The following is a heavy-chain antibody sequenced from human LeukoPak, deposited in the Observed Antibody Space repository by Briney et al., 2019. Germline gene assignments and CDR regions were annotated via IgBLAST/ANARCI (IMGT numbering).Heavy chain of an antibody. CDR2: IIPILGIA. Sequence: SVTVSFKASGGTFIIYAISWVRQAPGQGREWMGRIIPILGIANYAQKFQGRVTITADKSTSTAYMELSSLRSEDTAVYYCAREDSSGWSAGWFDPWGQGTLVTVSS. J-gene: IGHJ5*02. D-gene: IGHD6-19*01. CDR3: AREDSSGWSAGWFDP. CDR1: GGTFIIYA. V-gene: IGHV1-69*04.